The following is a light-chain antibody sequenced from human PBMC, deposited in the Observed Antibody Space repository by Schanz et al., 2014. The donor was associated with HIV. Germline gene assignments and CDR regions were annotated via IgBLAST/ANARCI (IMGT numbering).Light chain of an antibody. J-gene: IGLJ3*02. Sequence: QSALTQPASVSGSPGQSITISCTGTSSDVGGYNYVSWYQQHPGKAPKVMIYDVSNRPSGVSNRFSGSKYGNTASLTISGLQAEDEADYYCSSYTSSSTPLVFGGGTKLTVL. V-gene: IGLV2-14*01. CDR1: SSDVGGYNY. CDR2: DVS. CDR3: SSYTSSSTPLV.